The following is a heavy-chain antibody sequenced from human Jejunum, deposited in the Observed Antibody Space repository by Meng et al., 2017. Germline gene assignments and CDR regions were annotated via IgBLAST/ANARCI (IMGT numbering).Heavy chain of an antibody. D-gene: IGHD3-10*01. V-gene: IGHV4-38-2*02. CDR1: AFSISSGYY. J-gene: IGHJ5*02. CDR2: IYQNGGA. Sequence: ETLSPTCTVSAFSISSGYYWAWIRQPPGKRLEWIGSIYQNGGAHYNPSFKSRVTISVDTSKKQFSLKMTSVTAADTAVYYCAKNSYGSGNNARWFDPWGQGTLVTVSS. CDR3: AKNSYGSGNNARWFDP.